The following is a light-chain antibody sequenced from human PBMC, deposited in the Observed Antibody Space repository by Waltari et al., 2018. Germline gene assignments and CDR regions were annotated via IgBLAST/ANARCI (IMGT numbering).Light chain of an antibody. J-gene: IGLJ3*02. CDR1: SSDIGRNP. V-gene: IGLV1-44*01. Sequence: QSVPTQPPSVSGTPGQRVTISCSGSSSDIGRNPVTWYQHLPGTAPKLLIYSNYQRPSGVPDRFSGSKSGTSASLAISGLQSEDEADYYCATWDDSLDTPVFGGGTKLTVL. CDR2: SNY. CDR3: ATWDDSLDTPV.